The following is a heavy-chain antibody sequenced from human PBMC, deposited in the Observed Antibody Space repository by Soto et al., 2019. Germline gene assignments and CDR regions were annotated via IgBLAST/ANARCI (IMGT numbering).Heavy chain of an antibody. V-gene: IGHV3-9*01. CDR3: AREDTYYFDY. J-gene: IGHJ4*02. Sequence: EVQLVESGGGLVQPGRSLRLSCAASGFTFDDYAMHWVRQAPGKGLEWVSGISWNSGSIGYADSVKGRFTISRDNAKNSLYLQMNSLRAEDTALYYCAREDTYYFDYWGQGTLVTVSS. CDR2: ISWNSGSI. CDR1: GFTFDDYA.